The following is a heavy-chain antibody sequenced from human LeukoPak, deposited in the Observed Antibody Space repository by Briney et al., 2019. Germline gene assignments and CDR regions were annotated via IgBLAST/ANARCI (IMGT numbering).Heavy chain of an antibody. D-gene: IGHD1-26*01. Sequence: PSQTLSLTCTVSGGSISSGSYYWSWIRQPAGKGLEWIGRIYTSGSTNYNPSLKSRVTISVDRSKNQFSLKLSSVTAADTAVYYCARESIVGATYQPNYFDYWGQGTLVTVSS. J-gene: IGHJ4*02. V-gene: IGHV4-61*02. CDR2: IYTSGST. CDR1: GGSISSGSYY. CDR3: ARESIVGATYQPNYFDY.